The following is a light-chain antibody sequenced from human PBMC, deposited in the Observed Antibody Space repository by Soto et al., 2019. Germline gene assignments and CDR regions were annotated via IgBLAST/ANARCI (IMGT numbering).Light chain of an antibody. CDR3: ATWDDSLSGFV. CDR2: KNN. Sequence: QSVLSQPPSSSGTPGQWVTISRSGSNPNIGTNYVYWYQQLPGMAPKLLLYKNNERPFGVPDRFSGSKSGTSASLAISGLRSEDEADYFCATWDDSLSGFVFGSGTKVTV. J-gene: IGLJ1*01. V-gene: IGLV1-47*01. CDR1: NPNIGTNY.